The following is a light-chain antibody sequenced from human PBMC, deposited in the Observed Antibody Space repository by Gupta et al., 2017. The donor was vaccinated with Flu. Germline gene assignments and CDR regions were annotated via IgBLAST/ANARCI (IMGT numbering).Light chain of an antibody. Sequence: PSSLAASVGDRVASTCRPGRDMGKDVGWYQQKPGKAPQLLIFAASRLQTGVPSRFSGSGVGSEFTLTIDNLQPEDFATYYCLQKAFFPETFGQGTRVEVK. J-gene: IGKJ1*01. V-gene: IGKV1-6*01. CDR2: AAS. CDR1: RDMGKD. CDR3: LQKAFFPET.